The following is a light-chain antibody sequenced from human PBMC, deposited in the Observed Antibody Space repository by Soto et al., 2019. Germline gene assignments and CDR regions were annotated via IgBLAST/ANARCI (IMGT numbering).Light chain of an antibody. J-gene: IGKJ4*01. CDR2: AAS. CDR1: QGISSY. V-gene: IGKV1-8*01. CDR3: QQYYSYPLT. Sequence: PSSLSASTGDRVTITCRASQGISSYLAWYQQKPGKAPKLLIYAASTLQSGVPSRFSGSGSGTDFTLTISCLQSEDFATYYCQQYYSYPLTFGGGTKVDIK.